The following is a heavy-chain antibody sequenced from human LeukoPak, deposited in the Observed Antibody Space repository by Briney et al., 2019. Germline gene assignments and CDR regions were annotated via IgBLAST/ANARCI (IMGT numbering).Heavy chain of an antibody. V-gene: IGHV4-59*01. Sequence: SETLSLTCTVSGGSISSYYWSWIRQPPGKGLEWIGYIYYSGSTNYNPSLKSRVTISVDTSKNQFSLKLSSVTAADTAVYYCARGSGDYVWDYYYYYMDVWGKGTTVTISS. CDR2: IYYSGST. J-gene: IGHJ6*03. CDR1: GGSISSYY. D-gene: IGHD4-17*01. CDR3: ARGSGDYVWDYYYYYMDV.